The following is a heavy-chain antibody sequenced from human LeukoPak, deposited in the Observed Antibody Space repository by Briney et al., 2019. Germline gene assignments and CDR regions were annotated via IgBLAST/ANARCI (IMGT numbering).Heavy chain of an antibody. D-gene: IGHD2-21*02. J-gene: IGHJ3*02. CDR1: GGTFSSYA. Sequence: GASVKVSCKASGGTFSSYAISWVRQAPGQGLEWMGGIIPIFGTANYAQKFQGRVTITADKSTSTAYMELSSLRSEDTAVYYCARGPYCGGDCYPGAFDIWGQGTMVTVSS. CDR3: ARGPYCGGDCYPGAFDI. CDR2: IIPIFGTA. V-gene: IGHV1-69*06.